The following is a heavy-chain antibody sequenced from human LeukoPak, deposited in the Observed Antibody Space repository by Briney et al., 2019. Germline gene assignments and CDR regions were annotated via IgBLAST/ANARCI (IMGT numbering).Heavy chain of an antibody. CDR3: ARDLKRGYSSGRYSWGTGSSNDY. V-gene: IGHV1-18*01. CDR2: ISAYNGNT. CDR1: GYTFTSYV. J-gene: IGHJ4*02. Sequence: ASVKVSCKASGYTFTSYVISWVRQAPGQGLEWMGWISAYNGNTNYAQKLQGRVTMTTDTSTSTPYMEVRSLRSDDTAVYYCARDLKRGYSSGRYSWGTGSSNDYWGQGPLVTVSS. D-gene: IGHD6-19*01.